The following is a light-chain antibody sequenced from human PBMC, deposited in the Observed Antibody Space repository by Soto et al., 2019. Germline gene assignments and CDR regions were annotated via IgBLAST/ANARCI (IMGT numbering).Light chain of an antibody. Sequence: EIVLTQSPGTLSLSPGARATLSCRASQTVSTSSLAWYQQKPGQAPRLLIYGASSRATGIPDRVSGSGSGADFTLSISRLEPEDFAMYYCQQYGSSPYTFGQGTKLAIK. CDR3: QQYGSSPYT. J-gene: IGKJ2*01. V-gene: IGKV3-20*01. CDR1: QTVSTSS. CDR2: GAS.